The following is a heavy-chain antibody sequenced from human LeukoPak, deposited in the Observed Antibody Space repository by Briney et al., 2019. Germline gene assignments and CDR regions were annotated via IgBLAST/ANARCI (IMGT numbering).Heavy chain of an antibody. V-gene: IGHV3-23*01. CDR1: GFTFSGHA. J-gene: IGHJ4*02. CDR3: AKVPGYYYDSSGSYFDY. CDR2: VSGGGVTT. Sequence: GGSLRLSCAASGFTFSGHAMNWVRQAPGEGLEWVSAVSGGGVTTYYADSVKGRFTISRDNSKNTLYLQMSSLRDEDTAVYYCAKVPGYYYDSSGSYFDYWGQGTLVTVPS. D-gene: IGHD3-22*01.